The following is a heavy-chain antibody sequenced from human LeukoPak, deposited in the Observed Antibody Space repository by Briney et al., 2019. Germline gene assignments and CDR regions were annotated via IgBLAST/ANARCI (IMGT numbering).Heavy chain of an antibody. Sequence: GGSLRLSCAASGFTFSSYAMSWVRQAPGKGLEWVSGISGSGDDTYYADSVKGRFTISRDNSKNTLYLQMNSLRAEDTAVYYCAKDRSRVDSSGWSEAFFDYWGQGTLVTVSS. D-gene: IGHD6-19*01. CDR2: ISGSGDDT. CDR3: AKDRSRVDSSGWSEAFFDY. V-gene: IGHV3-23*01. CDR1: GFTFSSYA. J-gene: IGHJ4*02.